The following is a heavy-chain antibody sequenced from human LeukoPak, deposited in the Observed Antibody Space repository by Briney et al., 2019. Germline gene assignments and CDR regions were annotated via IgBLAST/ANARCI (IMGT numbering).Heavy chain of an antibody. CDR1: GGSISSSSYY. Sequence: SETLSLTCTVSGGSISSSSYYWGWIRQPPGKGLECIGSIYYSGSTYYNPSLKGRVTISVDTSKNQFSLKLSSVTAADTAVYYCARLIGYYDSSGYSHWGQGTLVTVSS. CDR3: ARLIGYYDSSGYSH. CDR2: IYYSGST. D-gene: IGHD3-22*01. V-gene: IGHV4-39*07. J-gene: IGHJ4*02.